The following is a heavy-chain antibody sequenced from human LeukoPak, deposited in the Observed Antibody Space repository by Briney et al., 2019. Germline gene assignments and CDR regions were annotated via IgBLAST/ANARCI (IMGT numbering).Heavy chain of an antibody. CDR2: INPNSGGT. CDR1: GYTFTGYY. D-gene: IGHD2-2*01. Sequence: ASVKVSCKASGYTFTGYYMHWARQAPGQGLEWMGWINPNSGGTNYAQKFQGRVTMTTDTSTSTAYMELRSLRSDDTAVYYCARVYCSSTSCLGQNYYYYMDVWGKGTTVTISS. CDR3: ARVYCSSTSCLGQNYYYYMDV. J-gene: IGHJ6*03. V-gene: IGHV1-2*02.